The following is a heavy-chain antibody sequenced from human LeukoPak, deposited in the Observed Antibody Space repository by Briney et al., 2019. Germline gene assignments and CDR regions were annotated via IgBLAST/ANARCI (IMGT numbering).Heavy chain of an antibody. J-gene: IGHJ4*02. V-gene: IGHV4-39*01. D-gene: IGHD3-16*01. CDR2: ISYSGST. Sequence: SETLSLTCTVSGDSLSSRTYYWGWVRQPPGKGLQWIGTISYSGSTHDNPSLKSRVTMSVDTSKNEFSLKLSSVTAADTAVYYCARLSRGERRPEPIGYWGQGTLVTVSS. CDR3: ARLSRGERRPEPIGY. CDR1: GDSLSSRTYY.